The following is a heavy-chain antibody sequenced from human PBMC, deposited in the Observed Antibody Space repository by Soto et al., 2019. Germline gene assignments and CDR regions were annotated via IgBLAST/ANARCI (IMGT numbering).Heavy chain of an antibody. CDR1: GGSVRSGNYY. Sequence: NPSETLSLTCSVSGGSVRSGNYYWSWIRQPPQKGLEWIGYIYFSGSANYTPSLQSRVTISVNTSKDQFSLKLTSVTAADTAVYYCARARLYCSGDSCWPSGFDPWGQGTLVTVSS. J-gene: IGHJ5*02. D-gene: IGHD2-15*01. CDR3: ARARLYCSGDSCWPSGFDP. V-gene: IGHV4-61*01. CDR2: IYFSGSA.